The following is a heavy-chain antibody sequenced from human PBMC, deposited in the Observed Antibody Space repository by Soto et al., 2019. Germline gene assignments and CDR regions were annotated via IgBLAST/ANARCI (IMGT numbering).Heavy chain of an antibody. CDR2: ISYDGSNK. D-gene: IGHD5-12*01. Sequence: QVQLVESVGGVVQPGRSLRLSCAASGLTFSSYGMHWVRQAPGKGLEWVAVISYDGSNKYYADSVKGRLTISRDNSKNTLYLQMNSLRGEDTAVYYCAKDNGSGCDWLRVGDASDIWGQGTMVTVSS. V-gene: IGHV3-30*18. CDR3: AKDNGSGCDWLRVGDASDI. J-gene: IGHJ3*02. CDR1: GLTFSSYG.